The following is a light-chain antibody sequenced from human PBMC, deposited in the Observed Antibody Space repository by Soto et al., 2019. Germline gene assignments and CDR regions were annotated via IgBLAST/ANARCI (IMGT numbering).Light chain of an antibody. CDR3: QKFYNYPRK. CDR2: AAS. V-gene: IGKV1-39*01. Sequence: DIQMTQSPSSLSASVGGRGTMTCRASQSISSYLNWYQQKPGKAPKLLIYAASSLQSGVPSRFSGSGSGTYFTLTISYLQSEDFGTYYCQKFYNYPRKFGQGTKVDIK. J-gene: IGKJ1*01. CDR1: QSISSY.